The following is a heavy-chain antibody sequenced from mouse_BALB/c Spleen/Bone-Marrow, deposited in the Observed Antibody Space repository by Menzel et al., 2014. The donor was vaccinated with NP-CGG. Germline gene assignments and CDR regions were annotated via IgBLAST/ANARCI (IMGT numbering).Heavy chain of an antibody. CDR1: GYSITSDYA. J-gene: IGHJ1*01. CDR2: ISCSGST. Sequence: VQLKESGPGLVKPSQSLSLTCTVTGYSITSDYAWNWIRQFPGNKLGWLDYISCSGSTSYNPSLKSRTSITRDTSKNQFFLQLNSVTAEDTATYYCARSADWYFDVWGAGTTVTVSS. CDR3: ARSADWYFDV. V-gene: IGHV3-2*02.